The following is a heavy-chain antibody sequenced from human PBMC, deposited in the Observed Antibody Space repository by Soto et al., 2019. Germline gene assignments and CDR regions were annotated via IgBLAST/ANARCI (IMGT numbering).Heavy chain of an antibody. J-gene: IGHJ1*01. CDR1: SGSISSSY. D-gene: IGHD5-18*01. CDR3: ARRMNTGITTD. CDR2: IFYSVST. Sequence: SETLSLTCSVSSGSISSSYWSWIRQPPGKGLEWIGDIFYSVSTNYNPSLKSRVTMSVETSRNQFSLKLSYVTAADTAVYYCARRMNTGITTDGGQGTMVNVSS. V-gene: IGHV4-59*13.